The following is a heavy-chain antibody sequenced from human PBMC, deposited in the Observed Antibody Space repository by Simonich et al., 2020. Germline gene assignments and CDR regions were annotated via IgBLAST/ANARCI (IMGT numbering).Heavy chain of an antibody. V-gene: IGHV4-34*01. D-gene: IGHD1-1*01. J-gene: IGHJ3*02. CDR1: GGSFSGYY. Sequence: QVQLQQWGAGLLKPSEHLSLTCAVYGGSFSGYYLGWIRQPPGKGLELVREINHSDTTDYTPFLKSRITISVATSKNQFSLKLSSGTAADTAVYYCAGGKGWKNAFDIWGQGTMVTVSS. CDR3: AGGKGWKNAFDI. CDR2: INHSDTT.